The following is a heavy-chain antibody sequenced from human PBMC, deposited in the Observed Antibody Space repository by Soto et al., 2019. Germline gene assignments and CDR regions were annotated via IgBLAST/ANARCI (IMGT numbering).Heavy chain of an antibody. CDR1: GGYSSSSSYY. Sequence: SETLSLTCTVSGGYSSSSSYYWGWIRQPPRKGREWIGSIYYSGSTYYNPSLKSRVTISVDTSKNQFSLKLSSVTAADTAVYYCASHDIVVVPAAIRSWFDPWGQGTLVTVSS. V-gene: IGHV4-39*01. CDR2: IYYSGST. D-gene: IGHD2-2*02. CDR3: ASHDIVVVPAAIRSWFDP. J-gene: IGHJ5*01.